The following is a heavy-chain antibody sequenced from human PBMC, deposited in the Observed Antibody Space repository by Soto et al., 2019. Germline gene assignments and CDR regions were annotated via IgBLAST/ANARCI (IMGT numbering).Heavy chain of an antibody. D-gene: IGHD5-18*01. Sequence: EVQLLESGGDLIQPGGSLRLSCAASGFSFSSYSMSWVRQVPGKGLEWVSGMSATGGSTYYADSVKGRFTTSRDNSGKTLYLQMNSLRADDTAVYYCAKSWGDTWQQSAFDIWGLGTMVTVSA. CDR3: AKSWGDTWQQSAFDI. CDR2: MSATGGST. J-gene: IGHJ3*02. CDR1: GFSFSSYS. V-gene: IGHV3-23*01.